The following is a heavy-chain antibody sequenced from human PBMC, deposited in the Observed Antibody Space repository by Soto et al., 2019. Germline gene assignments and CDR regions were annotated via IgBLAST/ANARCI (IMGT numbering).Heavy chain of an antibody. CDR3: AKPYDNTGYYHTLSIPPHS. CDR1: GFTFSSHA. J-gene: IGHJ4*02. CDR2: ISGCGGST. V-gene: IGHV3-23*01. D-gene: IGHD3-22*01. Sequence: PGGSLRLSCAASGFTFSSHAMSWFRQAPGNGLEWVSAISGCGGSTYYPDSVKGRFTTSRDNSKNTLYLPLNSLRAEDPAAYYCAKPYDNTGYYHTLSIPPHSWGQGTLVTVSS.